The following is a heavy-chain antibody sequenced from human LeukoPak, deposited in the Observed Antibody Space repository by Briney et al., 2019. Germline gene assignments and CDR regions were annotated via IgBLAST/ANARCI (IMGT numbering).Heavy chain of an antibody. D-gene: IGHD1-26*01. CDR1: GYTLTELS. CDR2: FDPEDGET. CDR3: ASREGGI. J-gene: IGHJ3*02. V-gene: IGHV1-24*01. Sequence: ASVKVSCKVSGYTLTELSMHWVRQAPGKGLEWMGGFDPEDGETIYAQKFQGRVTMTRDTSTSTVYMELSSLRSEDTAVYYCASREGGIWGQGTMVTVSS.